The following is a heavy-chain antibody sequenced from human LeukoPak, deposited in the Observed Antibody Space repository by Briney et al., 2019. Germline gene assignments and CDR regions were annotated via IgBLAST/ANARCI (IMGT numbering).Heavy chain of an antibody. Sequence: SETLSLTCTVSGGSISSYYWSWIRQPPGKGLEWIGYIYYSGSTNYNPSLKSRVTISVDTSKNQFSLKLSSVSAADTAVYYCAREVVVVPAAMTMGGWFDPWGQGTLVTVSS. D-gene: IGHD2-2*01. CDR1: GGSISSYY. CDR2: IYYSGST. J-gene: IGHJ5*02. V-gene: IGHV4-59*01. CDR3: AREVVVVPAAMTMGGWFDP.